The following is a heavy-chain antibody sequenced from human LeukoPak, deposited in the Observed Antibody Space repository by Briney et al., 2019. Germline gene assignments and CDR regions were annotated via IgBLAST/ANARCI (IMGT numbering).Heavy chain of an antibody. CDR2: INWNGGST. V-gene: IGHV3-20*04. CDR1: GFTFSTFA. Sequence: PGGSLRLSCAASGFTFSTFAMIWVRQAPGKGLEWVSGINWNGGSTGYADSVKGRFTISRDNAKNSLYLQMNSLRAEDTALYYCARGYSGAFDIWGQGTMVTVSS. J-gene: IGHJ3*02. D-gene: IGHD2-15*01. CDR3: ARGYSGAFDI.